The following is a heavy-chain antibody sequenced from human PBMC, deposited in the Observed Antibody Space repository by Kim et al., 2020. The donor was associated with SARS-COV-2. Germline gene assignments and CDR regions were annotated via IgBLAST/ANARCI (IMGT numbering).Heavy chain of an antibody. D-gene: IGHD4-17*01. CDR3: AVGRAGTVTGTEYYYYMPV. Sequence: ASVKVSCKASGYSFGSGIYAINWVRQATGQGLEWMGWMSTGTGYTAYAQNFQGRVTMTSNASITTAYMEMRSLRSEDTAVYYCAVGRAGTVTGTEYYYYMPVWGKGTTVTVYS. J-gene: IGHJ6*03. V-gene: IGHV1-8*01. CDR2: MSTGTGYT. CDR1: GYSFGSGIYA.